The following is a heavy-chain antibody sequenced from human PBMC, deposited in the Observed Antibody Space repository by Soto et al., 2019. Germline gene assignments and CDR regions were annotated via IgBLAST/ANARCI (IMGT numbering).Heavy chain of an antibody. Sequence: GESLKISCAASGFTFSSYAMSWVRQAPGKGLEWVSAISGSGGSTYYADSVKGRFTISRDNSKNTLYLQMNSLRAEDTAVYYCAKDRQMGGYCTNGVCQALYYGMDVWGQGTTVTVSS. CDR3: AKDRQMGGYCTNGVCQALYYGMDV. V-gene: IGHV3-23*01. D-gene: IGHD2-8*01. CDR1: GFTFSSYA. J-gene: IGHJ6*02. CDR2: ISGSGGST.